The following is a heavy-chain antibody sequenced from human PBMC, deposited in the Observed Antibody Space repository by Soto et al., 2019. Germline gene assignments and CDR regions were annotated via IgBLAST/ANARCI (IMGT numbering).Heavy chain of an antibody. CDR1: GGSISSYY. CDR2: IFYSGSA. J-gene: IGHJ6*02. CDR3: ARDRVVGSPDYYYYYGMDV. Sequence: QVQLQESGPGLVKPSETLSLTCTVSGGSISSYYWSWIRQPPGKGLEWIGYIFYSGSANYNPSLKTRVTISLDTSKNQFSLKLTSVTAADTAVYYCARDRVVGSPDYYYYYGMDVWGQGTTVTVPS. D-gene: IGHD2-15*01. V-gene: IGHV4-59*01.